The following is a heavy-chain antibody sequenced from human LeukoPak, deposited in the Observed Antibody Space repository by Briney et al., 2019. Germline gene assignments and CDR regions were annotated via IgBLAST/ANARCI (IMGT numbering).Heavy chain of an antibody. CDR1: EFTFSSYS. D-gene: IGHD6-13*01. CDR2: ISDSGGST. CDR3: AQPLPRSPETAAARAFGN. J-gene: IGHJ4*02. V-gene: IGHV3-23*01. Sequence: PGGSLRLSCAASEFTFSSYSMNWVRQAPGEGLEWVSAISDSGGSTYYADSVKGRFTISRDNSMNTLYLQMNSLRAEDTAVYYCAQPLPRSPETAAARAFGNWGQGSLVTVSS.